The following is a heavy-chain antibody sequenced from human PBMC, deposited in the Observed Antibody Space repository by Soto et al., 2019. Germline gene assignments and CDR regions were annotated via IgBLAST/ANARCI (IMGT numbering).Heavy chain of an antibody. CDR2: IWYDGVNK. V-gene: IGHV3-33*01. J-gene: IGHJ4*02. D-gene: IGHD2-15*01. CDR3: ARPGYCTGGSCYFFLY. Sequence: QVQLVESGGGVVQPGKSLRLSCAASGFTFSGYGMHWVRQAPGKGLEWVAVIWYDGVNKYYVDSVKGRFTISRDNSKNTVYLQMNSLGAEDTAVYYCARPGYCTGGSCYFFLYWGQGTLVTVSS. CDR1: GFTFSGYG.